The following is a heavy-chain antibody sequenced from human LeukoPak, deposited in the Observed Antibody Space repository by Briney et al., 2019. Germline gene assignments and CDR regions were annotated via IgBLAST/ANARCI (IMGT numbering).Heavy chain of an antibody. D-gene: IGHD2/OR15-2a*01. V-gene: IGHV3-23*01. J-gene: IGHJ4*02. CDR2: ISGSGGST. Sequence: GGSLRLSCAVSGITLSNYGMSWVRQAPGKGLEWVAGISGSGGSTNYADSVKGRFTISRDNPKNTLFLQMNNLRAEDTAVYFCAKRGVVIRVILVGFHKEAYYFDSWGQGALVTVSS. CDR3: AKRGVVIRVILVGFHKEAYYFDS. CDR1: GITLSNYG.